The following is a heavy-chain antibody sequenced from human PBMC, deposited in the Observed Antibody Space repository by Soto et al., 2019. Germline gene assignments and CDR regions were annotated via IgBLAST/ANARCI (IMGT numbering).Heavy chain of an antibody. V-gene: IGHV3-23*01. CDR1: GFTFSNYA. J-gene: IGHJ6*02. D-gene: IGHD3-10*01. CDR2: ISGTGGGT. Sequence: EVHLLESGGCLVQPGGSLRLSCAASGFTFSNYAMTWVRQAPGKGLEWVSVISGTGGGTNNADSAKGRFTTSRDNSTNTLYLQMNSLRAEDTAVYYCAKRAFYGSGIPNYYGMDVWGQGTAVTVSS. CDR3: AKRAFYGSGIPNYYGMDV.